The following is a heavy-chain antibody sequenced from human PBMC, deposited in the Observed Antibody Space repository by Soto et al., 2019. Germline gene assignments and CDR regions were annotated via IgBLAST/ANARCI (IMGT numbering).Heavy chain of an antibody. CDR1: GYTFTSYA. V-gene: IGHV1-3*01. Sequence: QVQLVQSGAEVKKPGASVKVSCKASGYTFTSYAMHWVRQAPGQRLEWMGWINAGNGNTKYSQKFQGRVTITRDTSESTAYMELSSLRSEDTAVYYCARGYDILTGYHIDYWGQGTLVTVSS. D-gene: IGHD3-9*01. CDR2: INAGNGNT. J-gene: IGHJ4*02. CDR3: ARGYDILTGYHIDY.